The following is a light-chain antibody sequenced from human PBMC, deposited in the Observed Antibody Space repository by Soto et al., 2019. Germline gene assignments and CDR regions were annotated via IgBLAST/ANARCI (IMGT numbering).Light chain of an antibody. CDR1: SSDVGGYNY. J-gene: IGLJ1*01. CDR3: SSYTSSSSNV. V-gene: IGLV2-14*01. Sequence: QSALTQPASVSGSPGQSITISCTGTSSDVGGYNYVSWYQQYPGEAPKVMIFDVTYRPSGVSNRFSGSKSGNTASLTISGLQAEDEADYYCSSYTSSSSNVFGSRTKLTVL. CDR2: DVT.